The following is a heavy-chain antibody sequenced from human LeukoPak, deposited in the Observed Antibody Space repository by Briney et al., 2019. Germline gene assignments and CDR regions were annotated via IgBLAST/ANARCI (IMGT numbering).Heavy chain of an antibody. CDR3: AKDQDSSGYPTKFDC. D-gene: IGHD6-19*01. CDR2: ISGSGGST. J-gene: IGHJ4*02. CDR1: GLTFSSYA. V-gene: IGHV3-23*01. Sequence: PGGSLRLSCAASGLTFSSYAMSWVRQAPGKGLEWVSGISGSGGSTYYTDSVKGWFTISRDNSKNTLYLQMNSLRAEDTAVYYCAKDQDSSGYPTKFDCWGLGTLVTVSS.